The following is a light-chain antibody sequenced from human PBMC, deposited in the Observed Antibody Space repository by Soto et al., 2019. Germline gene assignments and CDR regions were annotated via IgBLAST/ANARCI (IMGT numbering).Light chain of an antibody. CDR3: CSYARNRLYV. Sequence: QSALTQPASVSGSPGQSITISCTGTSSDVGGYNFVSWYQQKPGKAPKLLIYEVTHRPSGISDRFSGSKSGNTASLTISGLQSEDEASYYCCSYARNRLYVFGTGTKLTV. V-gene: IGLV2-14*01. J-gene: IGLJ1*01. CDR1: SSDVGGYNF. CDR2: EVT.